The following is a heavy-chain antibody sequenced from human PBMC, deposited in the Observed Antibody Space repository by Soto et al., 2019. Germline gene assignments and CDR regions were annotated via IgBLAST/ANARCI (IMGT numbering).Heavy chain of an antibody. Sequence: EVQLLESGGGLVQPGGSLRLSCAASGFTFSSYAMSWVRQAPGKELEWVSAISGSGGSTYYADSVKSRFTISRDNSKNTLYLQMNSLRAEDTAVYYCAKLGLFQQWLVLWGQGTLVTVSS. V-gene: IGHV3-23*01. CDR2: ISGSGGST. D-gene: IGHD6-19*01. CDR1: GFTFSSYA. J-gene: IGHJ4*02. CDR3: AKLGLFQQWLVL.